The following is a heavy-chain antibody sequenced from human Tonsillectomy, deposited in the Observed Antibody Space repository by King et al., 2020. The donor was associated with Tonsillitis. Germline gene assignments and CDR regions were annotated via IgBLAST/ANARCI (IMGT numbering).Heavy chain of an antibody. CDR2: IFSNDEK. V-gene: IGHV2-26*02. D-gene: IGHD3-16*02. CDR3: PVICGSYRYFAY. Sequence: TLKESGPALVKPTETLTLTCTVSGLSLSSGRVGVSWIRQPPGKALEWLAHIFSNDEKSYSTSQKSRLTITKDTTKRQVVLTTANMDPVDTCTYYCPVICGSYRYFAYWSQGTRDTV. J-gene: IGHJ4*02. CDR1: GLSLSSGRVG.